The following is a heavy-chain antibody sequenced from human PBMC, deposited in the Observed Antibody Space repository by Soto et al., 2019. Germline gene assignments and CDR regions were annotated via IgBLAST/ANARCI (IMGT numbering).Heavy chain of an antibody. J-gene: IGHJ6*02. V-gene: IGHV1-2*04. Sequence: ASVKVSCKASGYTFTGYYMHWVRQAPGQGLEWMGWINPNSGGTNYAQKFQGWVTMTRDTSISTAYMELSRLRAEDTAVYYCVRAGHVYDVHYYGMDVWGQGTTGTVSS. D-gene: IGHD1-1*01. CDR3: VRAGHVYDVHYYGMDV. CDR2: INPNSGGT. CDR1: GYTFTGYY.